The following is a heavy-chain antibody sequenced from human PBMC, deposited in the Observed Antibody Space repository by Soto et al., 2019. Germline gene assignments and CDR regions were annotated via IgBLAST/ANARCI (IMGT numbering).Heavy chain of an antibody. CDR3: ARESFSASPNFFDY. Sequence: EVQVVESGGGLVKPGGSLRLSCAASGFTFSSYSMNWVRQAPGKGLEWVSYISLSGSTIYYADSVKGRFTISRDDAKDSLYLEMDSLRADDTAVYYCARESFSASPNFFDYWGQGTLVTVSS. J-gene: IGHJ4*02. CDR1: GFTFSSYS. CDR2: ISLSGSTI. D-gene: IGHD1-26*01. V-gene: IGHV3-21*05.